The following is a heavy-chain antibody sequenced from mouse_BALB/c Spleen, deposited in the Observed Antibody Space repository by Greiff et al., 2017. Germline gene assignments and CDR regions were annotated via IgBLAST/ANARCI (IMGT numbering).Heavy chain of an antibody. D-gene: IGHD2-1*01. Sequence: EVKLMESGGGLVQPGGSLRLSCATSGFTFTDYYMSWVRQPPGKALEWLGFIRNKANGYTTEYSASVKGRFTISRDNSQSILYLQMNTLRAEDSATYYCARGKATMDYWGQGTTLTVSS. CDR3: ARGKATMDY. CDR1: GFTFTDYY. CDR2: IRNKANGYTT. J-gene: IGHJ2*01. V-gene: IGHV7-3*02.